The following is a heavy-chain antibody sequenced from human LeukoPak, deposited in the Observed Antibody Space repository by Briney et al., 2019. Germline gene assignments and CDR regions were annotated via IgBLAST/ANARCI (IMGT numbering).Heavy chain of an antibody. V-gene: IGHV3-23*01. CDR3: ARDLGSPHYDILTGYTYGMDV. CDR2: ISGSGSTI. J-gene: IGHJ6*02. D-gene: IGHD3-9*01. CDR1: GFTFSSYA. Sequence: GGSLRLSCAASGFTFSSYAMSWVRQAPGKGLEWVSAISGSGSTIYYADSVKGRFTISRDNAKNSLYLQMNSLRAEDTAVYYCARDLGSPHYDILTGYTYGMDVWGQGTTVTVSS.